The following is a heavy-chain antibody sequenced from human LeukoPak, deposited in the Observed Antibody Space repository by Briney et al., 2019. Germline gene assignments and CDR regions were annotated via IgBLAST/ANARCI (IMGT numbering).Heavy chain of an antibody. J-gene: IGHJ4*02. V-gene: IGHV4-30-2*01. CDR1: GGSISSGGYY. CDR2: IYHSGST. Sequence: SQTLSLTCTVSGGSISSGGYYWSWIRQPPGKGLEWIGYIYHSGSTYYNPSLKSRVTISADTSKRQLSLKLTSVTVADTAVYYCVRAPDYWGQGTLVTVSS. CDR3: VRAPDY.